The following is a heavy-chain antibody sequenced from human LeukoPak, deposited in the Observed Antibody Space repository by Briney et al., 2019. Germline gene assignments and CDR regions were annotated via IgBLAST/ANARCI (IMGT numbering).Heavy chain of an antibody. Sequence: SETLSLTCAVYGGSFSGYSWSWIRQPPGKGLEWIGEINHSGSTNYNPSLKSRVTISVDTSKNQFSLKLSSMTAADTAIYYCARLRSVVSRVWFEAYDYWGQGTLVTVSS. V-gene: IGHV4-34*01. CDR1: GGSFSGYS. CDR3: ARLRSVVSRVWFEAYDY. D-gene: IGHD6-19*01. CDR2: INHSGST. J-gene: IGHJ4*02.